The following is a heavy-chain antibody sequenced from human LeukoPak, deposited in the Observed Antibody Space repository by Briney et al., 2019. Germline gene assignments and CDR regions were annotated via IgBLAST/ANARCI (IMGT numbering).Heavy chain of an antibody. Sequence: SVKVSCKASGGTFSSYAISWVRQAPGQGLEWMGGIIPIFGTANYAQKFQGRVTITTDESTSTAYMELGSLRSEDTAVYYCARVSTGITMVRGPILYYFDYWGQGTLVTVSS. J-gene: IGHJ4*02. CDR1: GGTFSSYA. CDR2: IIPIFGTA. CDR3: ARVSTGITMVRGPILYYFDY. D-gene: IGHD3-10*01. V-gene: IGHV1-69*05.